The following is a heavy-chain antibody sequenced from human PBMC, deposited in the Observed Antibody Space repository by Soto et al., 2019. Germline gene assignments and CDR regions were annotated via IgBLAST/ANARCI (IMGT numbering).Heavy chain of an antibody. Sequence: QVQLVQSGAEVKKPGSSVKVSCKTSGVSFNNNGIGWVRQAPGHGLEWMGGVSPPFRTSSYARKFQGRISITADASTGTVNMELSSLTSEDTAQYYCARVLYYGSGSYSPYGMDVWGQGTMVTVSS. CDR3: ARVLYYGSGSYSPYGMDV. J-gene: IGHJ6*02. V-gene: IGHV1-69*01. CDR2: VSPPFRTS. D-gene: IGHD3-10*01. CDR1: GVSFNNNG.